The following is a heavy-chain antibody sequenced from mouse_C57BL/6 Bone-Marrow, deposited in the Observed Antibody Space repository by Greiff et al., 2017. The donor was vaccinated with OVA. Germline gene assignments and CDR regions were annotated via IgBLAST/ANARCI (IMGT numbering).Heavy chain of an antibody. CDR1: GYTFTSYW. CDR2: IHPNSGST. J-gene: IGHJ3*01. D-gene: IGHD3-2*02. V-gene: IGHV1-64*01. CDR3: ARSLDSSGSGFAY. Sequence: QVQLQQPGAELVKPGASVKLSCKASGYTFTSYWMHWVKQRPGQGLEWIGMIHPNSGSTNYNEKFKSKATLTVDKSSSTAYMQLSSLTSEDSAVYYGARSLDSSGSGFAYWGQGTLVTVSA.